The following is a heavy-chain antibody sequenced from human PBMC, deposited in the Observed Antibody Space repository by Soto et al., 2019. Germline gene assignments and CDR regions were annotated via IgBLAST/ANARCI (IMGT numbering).Heavy chain of an antibody. D-gene: IGHD3-22*01. CDR1: GFTFSSYA. CDR3: AKVEGDYYYDSSGYLDDPIDI. V-gene: IGHV3-23*01. Sequence: PGGSLRLSCAASGFTFSSYAMSWVRQAPGKGLEWVSAISGSGGSTYYADSVKGRFTISRDNSKNTLYLQMNSLRAEDTAVYYCAKVEGDYYYDSSGYLDDPIDIWGQGTMVTVSS. CDR2: ISGSGGST. J-gene: IGHJ3*02.